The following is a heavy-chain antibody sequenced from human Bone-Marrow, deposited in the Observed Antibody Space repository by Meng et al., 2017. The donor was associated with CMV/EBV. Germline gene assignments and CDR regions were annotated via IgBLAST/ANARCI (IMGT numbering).Heavy chain of an antibody. CDR3: ARLRSTAWYYDY. J-gene: IGHJ4*02. CDR2: IDPSDSYT. V-gene: IGHV5-10-1*01. D-gene: IGHD1-26*01. CDR1: GFGFTSCW. Sequence: SCRGSGFGFTSCWVSWVRQMPGKGLEWMGRIDPSDSYTSYSPSFQGHVTISADKSINTAYLQWSSLKASDTAVYYCARLRSTAWYYDYWGQGTLVTVSS.